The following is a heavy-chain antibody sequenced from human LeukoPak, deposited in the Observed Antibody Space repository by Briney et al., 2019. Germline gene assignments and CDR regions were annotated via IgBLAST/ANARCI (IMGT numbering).Heavy chain of an antibody. J-gene: IGHJ4*02. Sequence: GGSLRLSCAASGFTFSSYAMHWVRQAPGKGLEWVAVISYDGSNKYYADSVKGRFTISRDNSKNTLYLQMNSLRAEDTAVYYCARDCGYPTNYFDYWGQGTLVTVSS. V-gene: IGHV3-30-3*01. D-gene: IGHD3-22*01. CDR3: ARDCGYPTNYFDY. CDR2: ISYDGSNK. CDR1: GFTFSSYA.